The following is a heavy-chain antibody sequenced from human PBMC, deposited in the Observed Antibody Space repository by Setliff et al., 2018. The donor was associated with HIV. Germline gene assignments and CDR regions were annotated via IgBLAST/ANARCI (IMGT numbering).Heavy chain of an antibody. V-gene: IGHV1-2*02. Sequence: APVKVSCKASGYTFIGYYMHWVRQAPGQGLEWMGWINPHSGDTNYAQKFQDRVTMTRDTSVNIAYMQLSRLRSDDTAVYYCARAPTLFGVEYYYYFGMDVWGQGTTVTVSS. CDR2: INPHSGDT. CDR1: GYTFIGYY. D-gene: IGHD3-3*01. CDR3: ARAPTLFGVEYYYYFGMDV. J-gene: IGHJ6*02.